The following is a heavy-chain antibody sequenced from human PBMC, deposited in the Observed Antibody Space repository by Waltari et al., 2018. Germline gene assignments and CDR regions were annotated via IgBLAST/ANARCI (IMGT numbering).Heavy chain of an antibody. V-gene: IGHV3-49*05. Sequence: EVQLVESGGGLVKPGRSLRLSCTGSGFTFGDYSMSWFRQAPGKGLEWVGFIRSKAYGETEEYAASVKDRFTISRDDSKSIAYLQMNSLKTEDTAVYYCTRGYCSGGTCYLGAFDVWGQGTMAIVS. CDR1: GFTFGDYS. J-gene: IGHJ3*01. D-gene: IGHD2-15*01. CDR2: IRSKAYGETE. CDR3: TRGYCSGGTCYLGAFDV.